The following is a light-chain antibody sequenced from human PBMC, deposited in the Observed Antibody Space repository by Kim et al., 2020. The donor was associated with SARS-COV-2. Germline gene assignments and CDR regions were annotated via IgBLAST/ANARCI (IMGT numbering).Light chain of an antibody. CDR1: QTVLYSSTNKNY. CDR2: WAS. V-gene: IGKV4-1*01. CDR3: QQYYSAPYS. Sequence: RATINCKSSQTVLYSSTNKNYLTWYQQKPGQPPNILIYWASTRASGVPDRFSGSGSATDFTLTISSLQAEDVAVYYCQQYYSAPYSFGQGTKLEIK. J-gene: IGKJ2*03.